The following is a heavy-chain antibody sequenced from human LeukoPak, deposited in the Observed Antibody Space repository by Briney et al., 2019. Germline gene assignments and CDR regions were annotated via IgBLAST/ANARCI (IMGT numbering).Heavy chain of an antibody. D-gene: IGHD3-10*02. CDR1: GFTFSSYE. J-gene: IGHJ6*04. CDR3: AELGITMIGGV. V-gene: IGHV3-48*03. Sequence: GGSLRLSCAASGFTFSSYERNWVRQAPGKGLEWVSYISSSGSTIYYADSVKGRFTISRDNAKNSLYLQMNSLRAEDTAVYYCAELGITMIGGVWGKGATVTISS. CDR2: ISSSGSTI.